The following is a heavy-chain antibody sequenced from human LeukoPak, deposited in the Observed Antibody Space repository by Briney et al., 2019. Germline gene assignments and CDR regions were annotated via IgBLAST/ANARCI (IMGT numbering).Heavy chain of an antibody. V-gene: IGHV3-33*01. CDR3: ARDPMGYYYYGMDV. D-gene: IGHD3-16*01. Sequence: GGSLRLSCAAPGFTFSSYGMHWVRQAPGKGLEWVAVIWYDGSNKYYADSVKGRFTISRDNSKNTLYLQMNSLRAEDTAVYYCARDPMGYYYYGMDVWGQGTTVTVSS. CDR2: IWYDGSNK. J-gene: IGHJ6*02. CDR1: GFTFSSYG.